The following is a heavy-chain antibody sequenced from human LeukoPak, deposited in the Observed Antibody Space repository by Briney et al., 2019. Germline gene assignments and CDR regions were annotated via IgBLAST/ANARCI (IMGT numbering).Heavy chain of an antibody. V-gene: IGHV4-34*01. CDR2: INHSGST. CDR3: ARHGIFVWGNYRSFDL. D-gene: IGHD3-16*02. J-gene: IGHJ2*01. Sequence: SETLSLTCAVYGGSFSGYFWSWIRQPPGKGLEWIGEINHSGSTNYNPSLESRVSISIDTSKNQFSLELSSVTAADTAVYYCARHGIFVWGNYRSFDLWDRGTLVTVSS. CDR1: GGSFSGYF.